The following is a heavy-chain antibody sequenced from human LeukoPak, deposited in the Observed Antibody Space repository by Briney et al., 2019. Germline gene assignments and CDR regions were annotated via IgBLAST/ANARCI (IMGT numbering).Heavy chain of an antibody. Sequence: KPSETLSLTCTVSGGSISSSSYYWGWIRQPPGKGLEWIASIFYSGSSYYNPSLKSRLTISVDTSKNQFSLRLSSVTAADTAVYYCARLPGFGLTVPAALLDYWGQGTLVTVSS. CDR2: IFYSGSS. D-gene: IGHD2-2*01. J-gene: IGHJ4*02. V-gene: IGHV4-39*01. CDR1: GGSISSSSYY. CDR3: ARLPGFGLTVPAALLDY.